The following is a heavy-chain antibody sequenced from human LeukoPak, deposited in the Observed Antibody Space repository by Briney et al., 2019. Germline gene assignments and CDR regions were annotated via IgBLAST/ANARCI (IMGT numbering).Heavy chain of an antibody. Sequence: GGSLRLSCAASGFTFSNYWMHWVRQAPGKGLVWVSHINTDGSSTSYADSVKGRFTISRDNAKNTLYLQMNSLRAEDTALYYCARDFRASYYYGLDVWGQGTTVTVSS. CDR3: ARDFRASYYYGLDV. V-gene: IGHV3-74*01. J-gene: IGHJ6*02. CDR1: GFTFSNYW. CDR2: INTDGSST.